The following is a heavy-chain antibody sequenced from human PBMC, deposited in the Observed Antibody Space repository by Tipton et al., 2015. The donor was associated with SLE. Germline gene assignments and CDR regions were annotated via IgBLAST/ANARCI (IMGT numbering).Heavy chain of an antibody. CDR3: ARSLETLDV. J-gene: IGHJ3*01. D-gene: IGHD4-23*01. V-gene: IGHV4-61*02. Sequence: TLSLTCTVSGGSISSGGYHWNWIRQPAGKGLEWIGRMDATGGTYYNPSLESRVAISLDTSKNQFSLKLSSVTAADTAVYYCARSLETLDVWGQGTMVTVSS. CDR1: GGSISSGGYH. CDR2: MDATGGT.